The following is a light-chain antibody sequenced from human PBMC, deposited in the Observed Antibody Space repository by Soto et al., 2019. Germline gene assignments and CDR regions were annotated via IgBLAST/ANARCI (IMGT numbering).Light chain of an antibody. CDR2: EVS. V-gene: IGLV2-14*01. J-gene: IGLJ2*01. CDR3: SSYTSSSTSVV. CDR1: SSDVGGYKY. Sequence: QSALTQPASVSGSPEQSITISCTGTSSDVGGYKYVSWYQQLPGRAPKLIISEVSNRPSGVSDRFTGSKSGNTASLTISGLQTEDEGDYYCSSYTSSSTSVVFGGGPKLTVL.